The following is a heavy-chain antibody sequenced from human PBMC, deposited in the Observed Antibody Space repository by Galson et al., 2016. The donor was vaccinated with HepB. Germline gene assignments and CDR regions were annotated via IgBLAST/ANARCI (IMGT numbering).Heavy chain of an antibody. CDR2: IFPSDSDT. D-gene: IGHD3-9*01. V-gene: IGHV5-51*07. Sequence: QSGAEVKKPGESLKISCKGSGYSFTTYWIGWVHQMHGKGLEWMGIIFPSDSDTRSSPSYRGQVTISADKSINTDYLQWSSLKDSDSAIYYGARRNVDWPRGRYFASWGQGTMVTVSS. J-gene: IGHJ3*02. CDR1: GYSFTTYW. CDR3: ARRNVDWPRGRYFAS.